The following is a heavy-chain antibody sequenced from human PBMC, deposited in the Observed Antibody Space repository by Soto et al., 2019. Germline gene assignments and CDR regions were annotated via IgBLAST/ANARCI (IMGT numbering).Heavy chain of an antibody. CDR2: ISAYNGNT. J-gene: IGHJ2*01. D-gene: IGHD6-19*01. CDR1: GYTFTSYG. CDR3: ARFHLRSSGFLYWYFDL. V-gene: IGHV1-18*01. Sequence: GASVKVSCKASGYTFTSYGISWVRQAPGQGLEWMGWISAYNGNTNYAQKLQGRVTMTTDTSTSTAYMELRSLRSDDTAVYYCARFHLRSSGFLYWYFDLWGRGTLVTVSS.